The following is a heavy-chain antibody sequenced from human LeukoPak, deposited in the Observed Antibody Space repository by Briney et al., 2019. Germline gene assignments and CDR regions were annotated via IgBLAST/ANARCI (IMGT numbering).Heavy chain of an antibody. CDR3: ASLAVVTGGN. V-gene: IGHV3-7*02. J-gene: IGHJ4*02. D-gene: IGHD2-21*02. Sequence: GGSLRLSCTGSGFTLGDYGMSWVRQAPGKGLEWVANIKKDGSDKYYVASVKGRFTISRDNAKNSLYLQMNSLSAEDTAVYYCASLAVVTGGNWGQGTLVTVSS. CDR2: IKKDGSDK. CDR1: GFTLGDYG.